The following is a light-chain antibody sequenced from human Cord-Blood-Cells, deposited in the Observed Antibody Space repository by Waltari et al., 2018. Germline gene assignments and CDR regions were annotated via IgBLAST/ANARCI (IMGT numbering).Light chain of an antibody. V-gene: IGKV3-11*01. J-gene: IGKJ4*01. CDR1: QSVSSY. CDR3: QQRSNWPT. CDR2: DAS. Sequence: EIVLTQSPATLSLSPGERATLACRASQSVSSYLAWYQQKPGKAPRLPIYDASNRATGIPARFSGSGSGTDFTLTISSLEPEDFAVYYCQQRSNWPTFGGGTKVEIK.